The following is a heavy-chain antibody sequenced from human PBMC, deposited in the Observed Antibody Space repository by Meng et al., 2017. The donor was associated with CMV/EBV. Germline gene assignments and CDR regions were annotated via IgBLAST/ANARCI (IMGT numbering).Heavy chain of an antibody. J-gene: IGHJ4*02. D-gene: IGHD6-13*01. CDR2: IIPIFGTA. CDR3: ARDSSDYSSSWYLGY. Sequence: SVKVSCKASGGTFSSYAISWGRQAPGQGLGWMGGIIPIFGTANYAQKFQGRVTITTDESTSTAYMELSSLRSEDTAVYYCARDSSDYSSSWYLGYWGQGTLVTVSS. CDR1: GGTFSSYA. V-gene: IGHV1-69*05.